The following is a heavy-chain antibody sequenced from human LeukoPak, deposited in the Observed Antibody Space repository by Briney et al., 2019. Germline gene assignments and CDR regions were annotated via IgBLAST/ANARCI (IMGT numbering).Heavy chain of an antibody. J-gene: IGHJ3*01. D-gene: IGHD2-15*01. CDR1: GYTFTSYD. V-gene: IGHV1-8*01. CDR3: ARYCSGNGCFPSSAAFDF. CDR2: MKPHSGDT. Sequence: GASVKVSCKASGYTFTSYDINWARQATGQGREWMGWMKPHSGDTGYAQRFQGRVTMTRYTSTNTASLELTSLISEDTAVYYCARYCSGNGCFPSSAAFDFWGQGTMVTVSS.